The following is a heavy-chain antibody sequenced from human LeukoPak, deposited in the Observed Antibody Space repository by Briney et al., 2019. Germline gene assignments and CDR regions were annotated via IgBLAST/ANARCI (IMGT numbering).Heavy chain of an antibody. D-gene: IGHD6-13*01. CDR2: IYYSGST. CDR3: ARGGQQPNIDY. V-gene: IGHV4-31*03. Sequence: SETLSLTCTVSGGSISSGGYYWSWIRQHPGKGLEWIGYIYYSGSTYYNPSLKSRVTISVDTSKNQFSLKLSSVTAAATAVYYCARGGQQPNIDYWGQGTLVTVSS. J-gene: IGHJ4*02. CDR1: GGSISSGGYY.